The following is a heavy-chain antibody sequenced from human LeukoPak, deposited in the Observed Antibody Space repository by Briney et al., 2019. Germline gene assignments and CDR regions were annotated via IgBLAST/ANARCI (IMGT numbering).Heavy chain of an antibody. CDR2: VGTAGDP. Sequence: GGSLRLSCAASGFTFSNYDIHWVRQATGKGLEWVSGVGTAGDPFYTGSVKGRFTISRENAKNSLYLQMNSLRAGDTAVYYCARGSAIVGATGYYNGMDVWGQGTTVTASS. CDR1: GFTFSNYD. D-gene: IGHD1-26*01. J-gene: IGHJ6*02. CDR3: ARGSAIVGATGYYNGMDV. V-gene: IGHV3-13*05.